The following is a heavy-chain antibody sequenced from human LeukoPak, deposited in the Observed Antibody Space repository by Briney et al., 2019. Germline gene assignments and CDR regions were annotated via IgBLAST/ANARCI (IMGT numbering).Heavy chain of an antibody. J-gene: IGHJ4*02. D-gene: IGHD5-18*01. Sequence: GGSLRLSCAASGFTFDDYGMSWVRQAPGKGLEWVSGINWNGGSTGYADSVKGRFTISRDNAKNSLYLQMNSLRAEDTALYYCARDGRGYSYGYSGFDYWGQGTLVTVSS. CDR3: ARDGRGYSYGYSGFDY. V-gene: IGHV3-20*04. CDR2: INWNGGST. CDR1: GFTFDDYG.